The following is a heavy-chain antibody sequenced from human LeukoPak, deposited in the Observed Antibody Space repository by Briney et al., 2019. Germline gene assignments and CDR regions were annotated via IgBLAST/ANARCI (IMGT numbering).Heavy chain of an antibody. CDR3: ARARTTVTPYY. J-gene: IGHJ4*02. Sequence: ASVKVSCKASGYTFTGYYLHWVRQAPGQGLEWMGWINPNSGGTNYAQKFQDRVTMTRDTSISTAYMELSRLRSDDTAVYYCARARTTVTPYYWGQGTLVTVSS. V-gene: IGHV1-2*02. CDR2: INPNSGGT. D-gene: IGHD4-17*01. CDR1: GYTFTGYY.